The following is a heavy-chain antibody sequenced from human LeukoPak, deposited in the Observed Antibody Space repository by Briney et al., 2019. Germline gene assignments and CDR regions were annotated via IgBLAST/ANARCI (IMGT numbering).Heavy chain of an antibody. CDR3: TTRWFDP. CDR2: IKRKTEGGTT. CDR1: GFTFTNAW. J-gene: IGHJ5*02. Sequence: GGSLRLSCAASGFTFTNAWMSWVRQAPGKGLEWVGRIKRKTEGGTTDYAAPVKGRFTISRDDSENTLYLQMNSLKIEDTAVYYCTTRWFDPWGQGTLVTVSS. V-gene: IGHV3-15*01.